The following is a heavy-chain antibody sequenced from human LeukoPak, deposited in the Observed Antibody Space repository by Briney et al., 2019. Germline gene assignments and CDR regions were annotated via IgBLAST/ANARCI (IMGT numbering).Heavy chain of an antibody. D-gene: IGHD3-10*01. CDR1: GYTLTELS. V-gene: IGHV1-24*01. J-gene: IGHJ4*02. CDR2: FDPEDGET. Sequence: ASVKASCKVSGYTLTELSMHWVRQAPGKGLEWMGGFDPEDGETIYAQKFQGRVTMTEDTSTDTAYMELSSLRSEDTAVYYCATGYGSGSYSFDYWGQGTLVTVSS. CDR3: ATGYGSGSYSFDY.